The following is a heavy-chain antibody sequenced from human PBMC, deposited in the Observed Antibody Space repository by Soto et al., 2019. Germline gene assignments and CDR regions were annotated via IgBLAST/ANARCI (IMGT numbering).Heavy chain of an antibody. CDR1: GFTFSNYA. CDR3: AKKSSTVAGPDAFDI. V-gene: IGHV3-23*01. Sequence: GGSLRLSCAASGFTFSNYAMSWVRQAPGKGLEWVSAVTGSGGSTYYADSVKGRFTISRDNSKNTLYLQMNSLRAEDTAVYYCAKKSSTVAGPDAFDIWGQGTMVTVSS. J-gene: IGHJ3*02. D-gene: IGHD6-19*01. CDR2: VTGSGGST.